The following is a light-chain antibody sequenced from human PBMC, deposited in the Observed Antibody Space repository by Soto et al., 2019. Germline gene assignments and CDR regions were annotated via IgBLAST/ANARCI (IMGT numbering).Light chain of an antibody. CDR3: QHYNSYSEA. CDR1: QTISSW. Sequence: IQMTQSPSTLSGSVGDRVTISCRSSQTISSWLAWYQQKPGKAPKLLIYKASTLKSGVPSRFSGSGSGTEFTLTISSMQPDDFANYYCQHYNSYSEAFGQGTKVYIK. V-gene: IGKV1-5*03. CDR2: KAS. J-gene: IGKJ1*01.